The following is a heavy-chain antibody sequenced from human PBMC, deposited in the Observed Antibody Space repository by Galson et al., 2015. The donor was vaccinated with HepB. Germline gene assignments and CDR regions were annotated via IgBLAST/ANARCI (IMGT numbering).Heavy chain of an antibody. V-gene: IGHV3-23*01. Sequence: PLRLSCAVPAFTFSRPGMSWAGQAPGEGLEWVSGTSGSGGNTYFADSVKGRFTICKDKPTNTLYLLMNSLSADDTAVYYCAIAYEMDTLFLGYDAFDIRGQGTMVTVSS. CDR2: TSGSGGNT. J-gene: IGHJ3*02. CDR1: AFTFSRPG. D-gene: IGHD5-24*01. CDR3: AIAYEMDTLFLGYDAFDI.